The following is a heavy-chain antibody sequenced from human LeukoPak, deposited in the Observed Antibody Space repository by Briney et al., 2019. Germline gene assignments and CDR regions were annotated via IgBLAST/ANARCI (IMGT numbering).Heavy chain of an antibody. D-gene: IGHD6-13*01. J-gene: IGHJ6*03. CDR1: GFTVSTNY. Sequence: GGSLRLSCAASGFTVSTNYMSWVRQAPGKGLEWASTIYSGGSTHYADSVQGRFTISRDNSKNTLYLQMNSLRAEDTAVYYCAKDGLYSSSWYYYYYYMDVWGKGTTVTVSS. CDR3: AKDGLYSSSWYYYYYYMDV. V-gene: IGHV3-66*01. CDR2: IYSGGST.